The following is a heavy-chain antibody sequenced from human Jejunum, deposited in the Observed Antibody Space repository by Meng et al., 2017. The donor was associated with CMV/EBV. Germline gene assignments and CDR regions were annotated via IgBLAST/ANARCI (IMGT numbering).Heavy chain of an antibody. CDR2: IYYSGST. J-gene: IGHJ5*02. D-gene: IGHD3-10*01. V-gene: IGHV4-39*07. Sequence: QLQLQESGPGLFEPSEXLSLLCIVSGGSISSSNSYWGWIRQYPGKGLEWIGSIYYSGSTYYNPSLKGRVTISLDTSKNQFSLTLTSVTAADTAVYYCVREGSRITSAVKRFDPWFQGTLVTVSS. CDR1: GGSISSSNSY. CDR3: VREGSRITSAVKRFDP.